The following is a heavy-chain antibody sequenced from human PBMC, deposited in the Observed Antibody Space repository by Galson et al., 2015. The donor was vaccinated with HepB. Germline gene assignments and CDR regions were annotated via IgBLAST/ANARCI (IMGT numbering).Heavy chain of an antibody. D-gene: IGHD3-10*01. CDR3: ARYGGGMDV. CDR1: GYSFTNYA. V-gene: IGHV1-3*01. CDR2: INAANGNT. J-gene: IGHJ6*02. Sequence: SVKVSCKASGYSFTNYAMHWVRQAPGQRLEWMGWINAANGNTKYSQNFQGRVTITRDTSASTAYMELSSLRSEDTAVYYCARYGGGMDVWGQGTTVTVSS.